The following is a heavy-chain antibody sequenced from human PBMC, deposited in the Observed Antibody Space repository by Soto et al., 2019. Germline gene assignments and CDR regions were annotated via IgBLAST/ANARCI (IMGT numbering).Heavy chain of an antibody. CDR3: ARENRNIVVLAPAAPN. CDR2: ISGSGGST. CDR1: GFTFSNHA. Sequence: EVQLLESGGGLVQPGGSLRLSCAASGFTFSNHAMTWVRQAPGRGLEWVSAISGSGGSTYYADSVKGRFTISRDNSKNTVSLQMNSLRADDTAVYYCARENRNIVVLAPAAPNWGKGTLVTVSS. D-gene: IGHD2-2*01. J-gene: IGHJ4*02. V-gene: IGHV3-23*01.